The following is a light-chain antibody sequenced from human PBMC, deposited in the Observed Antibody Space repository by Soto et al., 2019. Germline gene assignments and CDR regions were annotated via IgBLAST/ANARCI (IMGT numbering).Light chain of an antibody. CDR2: GAS. J-gene: IGKJ5*01. CDR3: QQYGNSPIT. V-gene: IGKV3-20*01. CDR1: QSVSSSY. Sequence: EIVLTRSPGTLSLSLGERATLSCRPSQSVSSSYLAWYQQKPGQAPRLLIYGASSRATGIPDRFSGSGSGTDFTLTSSRLEPEDFAVYYCQQYGNSPITFGQGTRLEI.